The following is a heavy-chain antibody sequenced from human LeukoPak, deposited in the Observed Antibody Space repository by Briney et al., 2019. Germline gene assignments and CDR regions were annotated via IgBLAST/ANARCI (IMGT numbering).Heavy chain of an antibody. D-gene: IGHD6-13*01. Sequence: ASETLSLTCTVSGGSISSGSYYWSWIRQPAGKGLEWIGRIYTSGSTNYNPSLKSRVTISVDTSKNQFSLKLSSVTAADTAVYYCARGVYKPIAAAGNFHYWGQGTLVTVSS. J-gene: IGHJ4*02. V-gene: IGHV4-61*02. CDR2: IYTSGST. CDR1: GGSISSGSYY. CDR3: ARGVYKPIAAAGNFHY.